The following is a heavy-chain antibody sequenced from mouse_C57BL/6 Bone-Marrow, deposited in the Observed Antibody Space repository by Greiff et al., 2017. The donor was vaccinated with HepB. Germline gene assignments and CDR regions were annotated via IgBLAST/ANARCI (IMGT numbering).Heavy chain of an antibody. CDR2: IDPSDSET. J-gene: IGHJ1*03. CDR1: GYTFTSYW. D-gene: IGHD1-1*01. CDR3: ARGGYYGSGGYFDV. V-gene: IGHV1-52*01. Sequence: QVQLQQPGAELVRPGSSVKLSCKASGYTFTSYWMHWVKQRPIQGLEWIGNIDPSDSETHYNQKFKDKATLTVDKSSSTAYMQLSSLTSEDSAVYYCARGGYYGSGGYFDVWGTGTTVTVSS.